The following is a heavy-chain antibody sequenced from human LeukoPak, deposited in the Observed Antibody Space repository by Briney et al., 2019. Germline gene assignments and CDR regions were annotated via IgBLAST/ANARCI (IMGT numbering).Heavy chain of an antibody. V-gene: IGHV1-69*13. CDR1: GGTFSSYA. D-gene: IGHD2-21*02. CDR3: ASSGVVTDRNWFDP. J-gene: IGHJ5*02. CDR2: IIPIFGTA. Sequence: SVRVSCKASGGTFSSYAISWVRQAPGQGLEWMGGIIPIFGTANYAQKFQGRVTITADESTSTAYMELSSLRSEDTAVYYCASSGVVTDRNWFDPWGQGTLATVSS.